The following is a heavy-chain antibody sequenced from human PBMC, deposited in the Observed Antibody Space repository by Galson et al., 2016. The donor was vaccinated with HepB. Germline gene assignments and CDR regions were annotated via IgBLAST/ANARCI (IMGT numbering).Heavy chain of an antibody. CDR2: VSNDGTYE. CDR3: ARLRTAAAAHDTFDI. CDR1: GFTFSDYG. J-gene: IGHJ3*02. V-gene: IGHV3-30*03. D-gene: IGHD6-13*01. Sequence: SLRLSCAASGFTFSDYGMHWVRQAPGKGLAWVAVVSNDGTYEDYADSVRGRASISRNNSENTLYLQLNSLRAEDTAVHYCARLRTAAAAHDTFDIWGQGTLVIVSS.